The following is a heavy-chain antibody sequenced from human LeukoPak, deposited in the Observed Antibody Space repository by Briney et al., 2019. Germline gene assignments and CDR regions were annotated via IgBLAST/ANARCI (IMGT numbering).Heavy chain of an antibody. Sequence: PGGSLRLSCAAPGFTFSYYAMNWVRQAPGKGLEWVSSISTRSTYIYYADSLKGRFTISRDNAKNTLYLQMNSLRAEDTAVYYCTRGGFFSTGLNDYWGQGTLVTVSS. CDR2: ISTRSTYI. D-gene: IGHD3-3*01. V-gene: IGHV3-21*01. J-gene: IGHJ4*02. CDR1: GFTFSYYA. CDR3: TRGGFFSTGLNDY.